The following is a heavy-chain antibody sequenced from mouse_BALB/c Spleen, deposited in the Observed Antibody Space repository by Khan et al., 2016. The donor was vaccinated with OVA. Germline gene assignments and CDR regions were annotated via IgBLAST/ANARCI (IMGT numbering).Heavy chain of an antibody. D-gene: IGHD1-1*01. Sequence: EVQRVESGGDLVKPEGSLKLSCAASGFTFSTYGMSWVRQTPDKRLEWVATISSGGSYTYYPDSVQGRFTISRDHAKNTLYLQMSSLKSEDTAMFYCARLAYYYDSEGFAYWGQGTLVTVSA. V-gene: IGHV5-6*01. CDR2: ISSGGSYT. J-gene: IGHJ3*01. CDR3: ARLAYYYDSEGFAY. CDR1: GFTFSTYG.